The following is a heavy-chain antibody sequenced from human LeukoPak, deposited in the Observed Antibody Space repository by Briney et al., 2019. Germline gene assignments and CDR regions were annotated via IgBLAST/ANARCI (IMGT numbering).Heavy chain of an antibody. D-gene: IGHD6-19*01. CDR1: GFTVSSKY. Sequence: PGGSLRLSCAASGFTVSSKYMSWVRQAPGKGLEWVSGISWNSGSIGYADSVKGRFTISRDNAKNSLYLQMNSLRAEDTALYYCAKGYSSGWRYNWFDPWGQGTLVTVSP. CDR3: AKGYSSGWRYNWFDP. V-gene: IGHV3-9*01. CDR2: ISWNSGSI. J-gene: IGHJ5*02.